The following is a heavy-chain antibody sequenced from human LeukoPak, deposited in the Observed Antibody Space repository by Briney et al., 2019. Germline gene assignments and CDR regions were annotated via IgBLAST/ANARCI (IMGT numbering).Heavy chain of an antibody. CDR2: IYYTET. D-gene: IGHD3-10*01. J-gene: IGHJ4*02. CDR3: ARDQGWLDY. Sequence: SETLSLTCTVSGGSVSDYYWSWIRQSPGKGLEWIGYIYYTETSYNPSLKSRVTISVDTSKNQFSLKLSSVTAADTAVYYCARDQGWLDYWGQGTLVTVSS. V-gene: IGHV4-59*02. CDR1: GGSVSDYY.